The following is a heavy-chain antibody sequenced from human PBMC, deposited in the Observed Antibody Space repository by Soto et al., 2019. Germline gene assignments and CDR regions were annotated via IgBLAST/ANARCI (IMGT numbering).Heavy chain of an antibody. CDR1: GFTFSDYE. CDR3: ARDVVAAGTGFDN. Sequence: PGGSLRLSCAASGFTFSDYEMNWVRQAPVKGLEWVSYISSTASTIYYADSVKGRFTISRDNAKNSLYLQMNSLRGEDTAVYYCARDVVAAGTGFDNWGQGTLVTVSS. D-gene: IGHD6-13*01. J-gene: IGHJ4*02. V-gene: IGHV3-48*03. CDR2: ISSTASTI.